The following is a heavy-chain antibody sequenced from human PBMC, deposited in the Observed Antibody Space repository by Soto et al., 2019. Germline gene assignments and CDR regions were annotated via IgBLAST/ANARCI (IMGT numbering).Heavy chain of an antibody. V-gene: IGHV4-34*01. J-gene: IGHJ6*02. D-gene: IGHD2-21*01. CDR3: ASDGPPIPYYYYGMDV. CDR2: INHSGST. CDR1: GGSFSGYY. Sequence: QVQLQQWGAGLLKPSETLSLTCAVYGGSFSGYYWSWIRQPPGKGLEWIGEINHSGSTNYNPSLKSRVTISVDTSKDQFSLKLSSVTAADTAVYYCASDGPPIPYYYYGMDVWGQGTTVTVSS.